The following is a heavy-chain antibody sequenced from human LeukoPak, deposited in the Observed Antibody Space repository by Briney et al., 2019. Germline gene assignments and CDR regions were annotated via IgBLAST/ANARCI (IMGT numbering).Heavy chain of an antibody. CDR2: ISSTSSYI. V-gene: IGHV3-21*01. CDR3: ARDKIPAAGTPRGFDP. D-gene: IGHD6-13*01. J-gene: IGHJ5*02. CDR1: GFTFSSYT. Sequence: GGSLRLSCAASGFTFSSYTMNWVRQAPGKGLEWVSSISSTSSYIYYADSVKGRFTISRDNAKNSLYLQMNSLRAEDTAVYYCARDKIPAAGTPRGFDPWGQGTLVTVSS.